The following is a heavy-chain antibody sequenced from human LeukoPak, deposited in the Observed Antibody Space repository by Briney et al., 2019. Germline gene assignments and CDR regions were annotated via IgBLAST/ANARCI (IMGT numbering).Heavy chain of an antibody. V-gene: IGHV3-33*06. CDR3: ANIIRKYTSGYYYFDY. D-gene: IGHD6-25*01. J-gene: IGHJ4*02. CDR2: IWFDGSNK. CDR1: GFTFSHYG. Sequence: TGRSLRLSCAASGFTFSHYGMHWVRQAPGKGLEWVGIIWFDGSNKYYADSVKGRFTISRDNSKNTLDLHMDSLRAEDTAVYYCANIIRKYTSGYYYFDYWGQGTLVTVSS.